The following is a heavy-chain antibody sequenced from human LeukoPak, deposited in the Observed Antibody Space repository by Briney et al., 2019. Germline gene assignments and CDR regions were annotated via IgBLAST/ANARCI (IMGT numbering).Heavy chain of an antibody. CDR1: GFTFDDYA. D-gene: IGHD2-2*02. V-gene: IGHV3-74*01. CDR2: INSDGTIT. Sequence: GSLRLSCAASGFTFDDYAMHWVRQVPGKGLVWVSDINSDGTITHYADSVKGRFTVSRDNAQDTLYLQMNSLRAEDTAVYYCARGTALQDYWGQGTLVTVSS. CDR3: ARGTALQDY. J-gene: IGHJ4*02.